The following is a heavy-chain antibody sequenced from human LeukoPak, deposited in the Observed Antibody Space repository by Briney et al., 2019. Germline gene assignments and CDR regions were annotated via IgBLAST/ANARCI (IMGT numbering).Heavy chain of an antibody. CDR1: GFTFSSYS. V-gene: IGHV3-48*01. CDR3: ARDLNKDSSSPLDY. D-gene: IGHD5-18*01. CDR2: ISSSSSTI. Sequence: PGGSLRRSCAASGFTFSSYSMNWVRQAPGKGLEWVSYISSSSSTIYYADSVKGRFTISRDNAKNSLYLQMNSLRAEDTAVYYCARDLNKDSSSPLDYWGQGTLVTVSS. J-gene: IGHJ4*02.